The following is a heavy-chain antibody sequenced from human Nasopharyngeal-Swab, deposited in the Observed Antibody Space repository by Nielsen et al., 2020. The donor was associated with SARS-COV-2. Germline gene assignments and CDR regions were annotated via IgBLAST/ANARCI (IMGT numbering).Heavy chain of an antibody. V-gene: IGHV4-59*13. CDR2: IYYSGST. D-gene: IGHD3-3*01. CDR3: ARDATPYYDFWSGYPNWFDP. CDR1: DGSISTYY. J-gene: IGHJ5*02. Sequence: SETLSLTCTVSDGSISTYYWSWIRQPPGKGLEWIGYIYYSGSTNYNPSLKSRVTISVDTSKNQFSLKLSSVTAADTAVYYCARDATPYYDFWSGYPNWFDPWGQGTLVTVSS.